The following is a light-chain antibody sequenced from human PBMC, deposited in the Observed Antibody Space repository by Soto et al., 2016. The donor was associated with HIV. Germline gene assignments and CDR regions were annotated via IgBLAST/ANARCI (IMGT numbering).Light chain of an antibody. J-gene: IGKJ1*01. CDR1: QSISNY. CDR2: AAS. V-gene: IGKV1-39*01. CDR3: QQSYSTPWT. Sequence: DIQMTQSPSSLSASVGDRVTITCRASQSISNYLNWYQQKPGKAPKVLIYAASSLQSGVPSRFSGSGSGTDFTLTISSLQPEXFATYYCQQSYSTPWTFGQGTKVEIK.